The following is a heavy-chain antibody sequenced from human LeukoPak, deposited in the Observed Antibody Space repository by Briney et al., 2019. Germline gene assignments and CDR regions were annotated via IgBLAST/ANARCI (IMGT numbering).Heavy chain of an antibody. D-gene: IGHD5-12*01. CDR3: ARMVGGVATILRVFDY. V-gene: IGHV2-70*01. CDR1: GFPLSTSGMC. CDR2: IDWDDDK. Sequence: SGPALVKPTQTLALTCTFSGFPLSTSGMCVSWIRQPPGKALEWLALIDWDDDKYYSTSLKTRLTISKDTSKNQVVLTMTNMDPVDTATYYCARMVGGVATILRVFDYWGQGTLVTVSS. J-gene: IGHJ4*02.